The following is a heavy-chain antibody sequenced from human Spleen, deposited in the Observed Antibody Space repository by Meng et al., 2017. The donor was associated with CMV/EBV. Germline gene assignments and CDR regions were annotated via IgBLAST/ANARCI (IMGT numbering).Heavy chain of an antibody. Sequence: GSLRLSCAASGFTFSSYEMNWVRQAPGKGLEWVSYISSSSSYLYYADSVKGRFTISRDNAKNSLFLQMNSLRAEDTAVYYCARGREGDYYDSSGYYYWGQGTLVTVSS. CDR3: ARGREGDYYDSSGYYY. J-gene: IGHJ4*02. V-gene: IGHV3-21*05. D-gene: IGHD3-22*01. CDR1: GFTFSSYE. CDR2: ISSSSSYL.